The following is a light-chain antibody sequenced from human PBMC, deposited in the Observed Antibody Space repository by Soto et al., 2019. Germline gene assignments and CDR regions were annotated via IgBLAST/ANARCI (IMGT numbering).Light chain of an antibody. CDR3: SSHTSTSTLV. CDR2: DVS. J-gene: IGLJ3*02. Sequence: QSVLTQPASVSGSPGQSITISCAGTSSDVGGYNYVSWYQQHPGKAPKLMIYDVSDRPSGVSNRFSGSKSGNTASLTISXXXXXXXXDXYCSSHTSTSTLVFGGGTKLTVL. V-gene: IGLV2-14*01. CDR1: SSDVGGYNY.